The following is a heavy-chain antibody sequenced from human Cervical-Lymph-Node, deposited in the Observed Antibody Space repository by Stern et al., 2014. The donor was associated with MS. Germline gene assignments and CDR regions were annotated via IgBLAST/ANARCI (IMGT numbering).Heavy chain of an antibody. D-gene: IGHD6-6*01. V-gene: IGHV4-38-2*02. J-gene: IGHJ4*02. CDR1: GYSISSGYY. CDR3: ARDVPSIAARLDFDY. CDR2: IYHSGST. Sequence: QVQLQESGPGLVKPSETLSLTCTVSGYSISSGYYWGWIRQPPGKGLEWIGSIYHSGSTYYNPSLKSRVTISVDTPQNQVSLKLSSVTAADTAVYYCARDVPSIAARLDFDYWGQGTLVTVSS.